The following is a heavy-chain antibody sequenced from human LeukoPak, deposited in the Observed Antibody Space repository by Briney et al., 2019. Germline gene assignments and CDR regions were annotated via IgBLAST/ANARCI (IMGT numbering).Heavy chain of an antibody. CDR2: ISSGSTTI. V-gene: IGHV3-48*04. Sequence: GGSLRLSCTASGFTFSSYSMNWVRQSPGKGLEWVSYISSGSTTIYYADSVKGRFTISRDNAKNSLYLQMNSLRAEDTAVYFCARMWGSSWSYFDYWGQGTLVTVSS. CDR1: GFTFSSYS. D-gene: IGHD6-13*01. CDR3: ARMWGSSWSYFDY. J-gene: IGHJ4*02.